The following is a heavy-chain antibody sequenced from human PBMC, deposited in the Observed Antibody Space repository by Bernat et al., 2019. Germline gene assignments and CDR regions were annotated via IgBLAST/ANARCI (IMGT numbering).Heavy chain of an antibody. CDR3: VRDGYSGFDY. CDR1: GFTFSSYW. V-gene: IGHV3-74*01. Sequence: EVQLVESGGGLVQPGGSLRLSCAASGFTFSSYWMHWVRPAPGKGLVWVSRSNTDGRSTSYADSVKGRFTISRDNAKNTLYLQMNSLRAEDMAVYYCVRDGYSGFDYWGQGTLVTVSS. J-gene: IGHJ4*02. D-gene: IGHD5-18*01. CDR2: SNTDGRST.